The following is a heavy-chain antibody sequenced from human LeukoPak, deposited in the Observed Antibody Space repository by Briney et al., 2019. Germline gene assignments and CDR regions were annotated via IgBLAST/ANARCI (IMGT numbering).Heavy chain of an antibody. Sequence: PGGSLTLSCAASGFTLDDYGMSWVRQAPGKGREWVSGINWNGGSTGYADSVKGRFTISRDNAKNSLYLQMNSLRAEDTALYYCARDHYDILTGYDAFDIWGQGTMVTVSS. CDR3: ARDHYDILTGYDAFDI. J-gene: IGHJ3*02. D-gene: IGHD3-9*01. CDR2: INWNGGST. CDR1: GFTLDDYG. V-gene: IGHV3-20*04.